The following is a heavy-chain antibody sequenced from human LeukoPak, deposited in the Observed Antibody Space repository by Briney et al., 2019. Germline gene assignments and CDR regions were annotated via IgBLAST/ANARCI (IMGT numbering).Heavy chain of an antibody. D-gene: IGHD3-22*01. CDR1: GFTFSSYA. CDR3: AKNEVVPIDY. CDR2: VSGSGGST. J-gene: IGHJ4*02. Sequence: GGSLRLSCAASGFTFSSYAMSWVRQAPGKGLGWVSAVSGSGGSTYYADSVKGRFTISRDNSKNTLYLQMNSLRAEDTAVYYCAKNEVVPIDYWGRGTLVTVSS. V-gene: IGHV3-23*01.